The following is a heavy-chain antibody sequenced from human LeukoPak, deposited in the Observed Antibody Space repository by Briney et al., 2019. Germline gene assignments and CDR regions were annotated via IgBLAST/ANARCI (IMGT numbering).Heavy chain of an antibody. Sequence: GGSLRLSCAASGFTFSNAWMSWVRQAPGKGLEWVAFIRYDGSNKYYADSVKGRFTISRDNSKNTLYLQMNSLRAEDTAVYYCSKTQISGSHALDPWGQGTLVTVSS. J-gene: IGHJ5*02. CDR3: SKTQISGSHALDP. D-gene: IGHD1-26*01. V-gene: IGHV3-30*02. CDR1: GFTFSNAW. CDR2: IRYDGSNK.